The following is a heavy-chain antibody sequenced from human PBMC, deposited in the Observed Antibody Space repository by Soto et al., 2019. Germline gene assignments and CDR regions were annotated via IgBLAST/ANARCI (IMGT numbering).Heavy chain of an antibody. V-gene: IGHV3-23*01. J-gene: IGHJ4*02. CDR1: GFTFSSYA. CDR2: IPASGGDT. D-gene: IGHD4-17*01. CDR3: AKEVYYGGKYFFDY. Sequence: EVPLLESGGGLVQPGGSLRLSCAASGFTFSSYAMSWVRLAPGKGLEWVSTIPASGGDTYYADSVEGRFTISRDNSNYTLYLQMNSLRAEDTAVYFCAKEVYYGGKYFFDYWGQGTLVTVSS.